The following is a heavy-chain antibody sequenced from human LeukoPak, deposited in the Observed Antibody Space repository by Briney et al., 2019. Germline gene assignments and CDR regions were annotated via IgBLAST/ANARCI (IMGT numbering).Heavy chain of an antibody. Sequence: GGSLRLSCAAFGFTFSSYSMNWVRQAPGKGLEWVSSISSSSSYVYYADSVKGRFTISRDNAKNSLYMQVNSLRAEDTAVYYCARGGYSSSWYHDSWGQGTLVTVSS. J-gene: IGHJ4*02. V-gene: IGHV3-21*01. CDR1: GFTFSSYS. D-gene: IGHD6-13*01. CDR3: ARGGYSSSWYHDS. CDR2: ISSSSSYV.